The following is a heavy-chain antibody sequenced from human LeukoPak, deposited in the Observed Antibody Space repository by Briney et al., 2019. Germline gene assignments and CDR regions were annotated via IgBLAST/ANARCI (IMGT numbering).Heavy chain of an antibody. V-gene: IGHV4-34*01. CDR3: AIYGDYTFGY. CDR2: INHGGST. J-gene: IGHJ4*02. CDR1: GGSFSGYY. Sequence: SETLSLTCAVYGGSFSGYYRSWIRQPPGKGLEWIGNINHGGSTSYNPSLKSRVAFSVDTSKNQFSLNLSSVTAADTAVYYCAIYGDYTFGYWGQGTLVTVSS. D-gene: IGHD4-17*01.